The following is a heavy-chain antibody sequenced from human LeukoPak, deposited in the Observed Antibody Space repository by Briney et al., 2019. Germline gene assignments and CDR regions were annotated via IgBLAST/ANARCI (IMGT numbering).Heavy chain of an antibody. J-gene: IGHJ5*02. Sequence: ASVKVSCKASGYTFTSYYMHWVRQAPGQGLEWMGIINPSGGSTSYAQKFQGRVTMTRDTSISTAYMELSRLRSDDTAVYYCARGGQRYCSSTSCYWGPNWFDPWGQGTLVTVPS. D-gene: IGHD2-2*01. CDR3: ARGGQRYCSSTSCYWGPNWFDP. CDR2: INPSGGST. V-gene: IGHV1-46*01. CDR1: GYTFTSYY.